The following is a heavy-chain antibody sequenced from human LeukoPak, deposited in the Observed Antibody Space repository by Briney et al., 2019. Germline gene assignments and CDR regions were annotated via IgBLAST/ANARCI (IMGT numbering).Heavy chain of an antibody. CDR2: IYYSGST. CDR1: GGSISSSSYY. CDR3: ARSPTFGATIDAFDI. D-gene: IGHD5-12*01. Sequence: SETLSLTCTVSGGSISSSSYYWGWIRQPPGKGLEWIGSIYYSGSTYYNPSLKSRVTISVDTSKNQFSLKLSSVTAADTAVYYCARSPTFGATIDAFDIWGQGTMVTVSS. J-gene: IGHJ3*02. V-gene: IGHV4-39*01.